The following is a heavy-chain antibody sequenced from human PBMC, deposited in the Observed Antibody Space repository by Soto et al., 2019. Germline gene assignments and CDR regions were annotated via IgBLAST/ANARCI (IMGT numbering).Heavy chain of an antibody. J-gene: IGHJ4*02. CDR1: GYTFTSYG. D-gene: IGHD1-1*01. CDR2: ISAHNGNT. CDR3: ARGRYGYY. V-gene: IGHV1-18*01. Sequence: QVHLVQSGAEVKKPGASVKVSCKGSGYTFTSYGITWVRQAPGQGREWMGWISAHNGNTDYAQKLQGRVTVTRDTSTSTAYMELRSLRSDDTAVYYCARGRYGYYWGQGALVTVSS.